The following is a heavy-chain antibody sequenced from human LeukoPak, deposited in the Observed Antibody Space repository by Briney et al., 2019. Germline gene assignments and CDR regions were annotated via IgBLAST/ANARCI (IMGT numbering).Heavy chain of an antibody. CDR1: GGSISSYY. CDR2: IYYGGST. J-gene: IGHJ5*02. CDR3: ARAPIPYDRSRTDYRFDP. V-gene: IGHV4-59*01. D-gene: IGHD3-16*01. Sequence: MASETLSLTCSVSGGSISSYYWRWIRQPPGNGLEWIGYIYYGGSTNYNPSLKSRVTISLDTSKSQFSLKLTSVTAADTAVYYCARAPIPYDRSRTDYRFDPWGQGTLVTVAS.